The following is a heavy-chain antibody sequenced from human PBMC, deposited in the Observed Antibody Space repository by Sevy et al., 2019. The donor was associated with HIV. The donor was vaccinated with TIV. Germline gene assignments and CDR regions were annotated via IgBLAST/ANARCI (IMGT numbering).Heavy chain of an antibody. Sequence: GGSLRLSCAASGFPFSSYAMSWVRQAPGRGLEWVSTLIGGGRRTYYADSVTGRFIISRDNSGKTLYLQMNSLRAEDTAIYYCAKRRVQSGLSGGGANYGMDVCGRGTTVTVSS. CDR1: GFPFSSYA. CDR2: LIGGGRRT. V-gene: IGHV3-23*01. D-gene: IGHD2-8*02. CDR3: AKRRVQSGLSGGGANYGMDV. J-gene: IGHJ6*02.